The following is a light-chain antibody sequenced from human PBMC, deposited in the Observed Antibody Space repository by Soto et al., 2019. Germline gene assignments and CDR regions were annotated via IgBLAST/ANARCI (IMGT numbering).Light chain of an antibody. CDR1: QGIRTE. Sequence: AIQMTQSPSSLSASVGDRVTITCRASQGIRTELSWYQQKPGKAPNLLIYSASTVQTGVPSRFSGSGSGTDFTLTISSLQPEDFATYYCLQDDNYPRTFGGGTKVEIK. CDR2: SAS. J-gene: IGKJ4*01. V-gene: IGKV1-6*01. CDR3: LQDDNYPRT.